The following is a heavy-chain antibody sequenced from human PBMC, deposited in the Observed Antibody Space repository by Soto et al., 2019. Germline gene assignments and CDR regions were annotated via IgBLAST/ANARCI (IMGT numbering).Heavy chain of an antibody. J-gene: IGHJ4*02. CDR2: ISGGGGST. CDR1: GFTFSAYA. CDR3: AKDDCGSDCYSGPDF. V-gene: IGHV3-23*01. Sequence: GGSLRLSCAASGFTFSAYAMNWVRQAPGKGLEWVSSISGGGGSTYYADSVKGRFTIPRDNSENTLYLQMNSLRAEDTAVYYCAKDDCGSDCYSGPDFWGQGTLVTVSS. D-gene: IGHD2-21*02.